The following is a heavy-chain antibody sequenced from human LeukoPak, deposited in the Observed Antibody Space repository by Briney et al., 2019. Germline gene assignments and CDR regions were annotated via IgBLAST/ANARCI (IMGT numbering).Heavy chain of an antibody. Sequence: GGSLRLSCAASGFTFSSYSMNWVRQAPGKGLEWVSSISSSSSYIYYADSVKGRFTISRDNAKNSLYLQMNSLRAEDTAVYYCARGMVRNRQDSVNFDYWGQGTLVTVSS. CDR2: ISSSSSYI. J-gene: IGHJ4*02. D-gene: IGHD3-10*01. V-gene: IGHV3-21*01. CDR3: ARGMVRNRQDSVNFDY. CDR1: GFTFSSYS.